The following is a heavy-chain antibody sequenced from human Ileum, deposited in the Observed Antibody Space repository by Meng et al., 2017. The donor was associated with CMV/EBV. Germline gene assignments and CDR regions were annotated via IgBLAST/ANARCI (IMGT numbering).Heavy chain of an antibody. Sequence: QITLKGSGPPLLKPTQTLRLACTFSGFSFSTSKAGVGWIRLPPGKALEWLALIYWDDDTRYNPSLKTRLTITKDTSKNQVILTMTKMDPADTATYFCVHRSYSGQDDYWGQGALVTVSS. D-gene: IGHD5-12*01. CDR3: VHRSYSGQDDY. J-gene: IGHJ4*02. CDR2: IYWDDDT. CDR1: GFSFSTSKAG. V-gene: IGHV2-5*02.